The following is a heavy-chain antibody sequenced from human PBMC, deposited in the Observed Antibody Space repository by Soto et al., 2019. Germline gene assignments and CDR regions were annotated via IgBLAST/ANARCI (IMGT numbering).Heavy chain of an antibody. J-gene: IGHJ4*02. CDR2: IYYSGTT. Sequence: LSLTCTVSGGSISSNYWSWIRQPPGKGLEWIGYIYYSGTTIYNPSLKSRVTISVDTSKNQFSLKLSSVTAADTAVYYCGRVSSMATIGFWGQGTLVTVSS. D-gene: IGHD5-12*01. V-gene: IGHV4-59*01. CDR1: GGSISSNY. CDR3: GRVSSMATIGF.